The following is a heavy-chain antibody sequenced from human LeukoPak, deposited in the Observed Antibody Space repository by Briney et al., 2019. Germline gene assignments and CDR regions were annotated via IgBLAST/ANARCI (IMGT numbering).Heavy chain of an antibody. CDR2: INPNSGGT. J-gene: IGHJ4*02. Sequence: ASVKVSCKASGYIFTSYSMHWVRQAPGQGLEWMGWINPNSGGTNYAQKFQGRVTMTRDTSISTAYMEPSRLRSDDTAVYYCARVDCSSSSCYANFDYWGQGTLVTVSS. CDR1: GYIFTSYS. V-gene: IGHV1-2*02. CDR3: ARVDCSSSSCYANFDY. D-gene: IGHD2-2*01.